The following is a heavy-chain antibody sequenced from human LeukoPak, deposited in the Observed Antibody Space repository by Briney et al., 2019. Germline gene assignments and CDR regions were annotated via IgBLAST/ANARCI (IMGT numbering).Heavy chain of an antibody. J-gene: IGHJ4*02. Sequence: PSETLSLTCTVSSDSISNSAYHWGWIRQPPGRGLEWIGTIYYNRGTYYNPSLKSRVTISVDTSKNQFSLKLSSVTAADTAVYYCASRYDYSNYIDYWGQGTLVTVSS. CDR2: IYYNRGT. CDR3: ASRYDYSNYIDY. CDR1: SDSISNSAYH. V-gene: IGHV4-39*01. D-gene: IGHD4-11*01.